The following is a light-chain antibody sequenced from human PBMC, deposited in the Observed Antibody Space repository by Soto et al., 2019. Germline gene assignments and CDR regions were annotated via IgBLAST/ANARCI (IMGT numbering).Light chain of an antibody. V-gene: IGLV2-14*01. CDR1: SSDVGAYDF. J-gene: IGLJ6*01. Sequence: QSALTQPASVSGSPGQSITISCTGTSSDVGAYDFVSWYQHYPGKAPKLVTFDVTHRPPGISDRFSGSNSANTASLTISGLQADDEAFYYCSSYTTRSTLVFGGGTKVTVL. CDR2: DVT. CDR3: SSYTTRSTLV.